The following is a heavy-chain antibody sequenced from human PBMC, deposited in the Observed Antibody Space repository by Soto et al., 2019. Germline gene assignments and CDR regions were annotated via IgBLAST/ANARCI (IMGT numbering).Heavy chain of an antibody. D-gene: IGHD5-12*01. V-gene: IGHV4-30-4*01. J-gene: IGHJ4*02. Sequence: QVQLQESGPGLVKPSQTLSLTCTVSGGSISSGDYYWSWIRQPPGKGLEWIGYIYYSGSTYYNPSLKSRVTISVDTSKNQFSLKLSSVTAPDTAVYYCARDVDIVATSGGYFDYWGQGTLVTVSS. CDR2: IYYSGST. CDR1: GGSISSGDYY. CDR3: ARDVDIVATSGGYFDY.